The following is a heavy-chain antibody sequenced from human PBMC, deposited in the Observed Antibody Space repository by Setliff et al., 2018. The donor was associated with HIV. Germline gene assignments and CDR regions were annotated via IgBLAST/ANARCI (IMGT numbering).Heavy chain of an antibody. CDR3: ASPYENNSGPDY. Sequence: ASVXXXCKPSGFTFTGYYLXXVRQAPGQGLEWMGWINPNNGDTNYEQRFQGRVTMTRDTSVTTVYMVLNRLTPGDTAVYYCASPYENNSGPDYWGQGTPVTVSS. V-gene: IGHV1-2*02. CDR2: INPNNGDT. D-gene: IGHD7-27*01. J-gene: IGHJ4*02. CDR1: GFTFTGYY.